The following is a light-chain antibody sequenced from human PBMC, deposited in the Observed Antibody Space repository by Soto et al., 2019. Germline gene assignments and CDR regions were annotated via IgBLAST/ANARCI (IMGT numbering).Light chain of an antibody. CDR3: QQYGSSSYT. CDR1: QSVASSY. CDR2: GAS. Sequence: EIVLTQSPGTLSLSPGEGATLSCRASQSVASSYLAWYQQKPGQAPRLLIYGASNRATGIPDRFNGGGSGTDVTLNISRLEPEDFAVYYCQQYGSSSYTFGQGTKLEIK. V-gene: IGKV3-20*01. J-gene: IGKJ2*01.